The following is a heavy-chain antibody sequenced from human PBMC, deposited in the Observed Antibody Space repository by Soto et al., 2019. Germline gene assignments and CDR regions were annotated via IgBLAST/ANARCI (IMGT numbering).Heavy chain of an antibody. CDR2: IDTGTTFM. D-gene: IGHD1-20*01. CDR3: ARETGSDSWHDGLMDV. CDR1: GFSFSNFT. Sequence: EVQLVESGGGLVKPGGSLRLSCAASGFSFSNFTMNWVRQAPGKGLEWVSSIDTGTTFMFYADSVTGRFTISRDNSKKSVYLQVNSLRAEDTAVYYCARETGSDSWHDGLMDVWGQGTTVTVSS. J-gene: IGHJ6*02. V-gene: IGHV3-21*01.